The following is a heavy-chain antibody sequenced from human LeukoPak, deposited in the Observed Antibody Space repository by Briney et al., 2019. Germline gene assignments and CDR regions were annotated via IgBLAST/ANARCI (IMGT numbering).Heavy chain of an antibody. CDR2: INHSGST. CDR3: ARVRGVIGAAACPT. J-gene: IGHJ3*01. D-gene: IGHD6-13*01. CDR1: GGSFSGYY. V-gene: IGHV4-34*01. Sequence: PSETLSLTCAVYGGSFSGYYWSWIRQPPGKGLEWIGEINHSGSTNYNPSLKSRVTISVDTSKNQFSLKLSSVTAADTAVYYCARVRGVIGAAACPTWGQGTMVTVSS.